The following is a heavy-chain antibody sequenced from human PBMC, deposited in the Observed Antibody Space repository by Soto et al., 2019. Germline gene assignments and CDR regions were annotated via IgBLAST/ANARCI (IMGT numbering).Heavy chain of an antibody. CDR3: ARDQEDIVVVPAAIVY. V-gene: IGHV1-2*02. J-gene: IGHJ4*02. CDR2: INPNSGGT. D-gene: IGHD2-2*01. Sequence: QVQLVQSGAEVKKPGASVKVSCKASGYTFTGYYMHWVRQAPGQGLEWMGWINPNSGGTNYAQKFQSRVTMTRDTSISTAYMELSRLRSDDTAVYYCARDQEDIVVVPAAIVYWGQGTLVTVSS. CDR1: GYTFTGYY.